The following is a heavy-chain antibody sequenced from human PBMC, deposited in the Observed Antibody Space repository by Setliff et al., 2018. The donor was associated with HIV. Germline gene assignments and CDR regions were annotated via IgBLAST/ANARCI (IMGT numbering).Heavy chain of an antibody. Sequence: PGGSLRLSCAASGFTFSSYAMSWVRQAPGKGLEWVSAISGSGGSTYYADSVKGRFTISGDNSKNTLYLQMNSLRSEDTAVYYCARDKDYYDSSGYYYIYYNMDVWGKGTTVTVSS. D-gene: IGHD3-22*01. CDR3: ARDKDYYDSSGYYYIYYNMDV. CDR2: ISGSGGST. V-gene: IGHV3-23*01. CDR1: GFTFSSYA. J-gene: IGHJ6*03.